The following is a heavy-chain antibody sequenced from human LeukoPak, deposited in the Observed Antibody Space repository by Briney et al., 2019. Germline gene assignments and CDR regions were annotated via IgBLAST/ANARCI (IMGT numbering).Heavy chain of an antibody. V-gene: IGHV3-23*01. J-gene: IGHJ4*02. CDR3: AKDGHFGRTPLLPPQWYFDY. Sequence: PGGSLRLSCVASGFDFSSYGLSWVRQSPGKGLEWVSAISGSGGSTYYADSVKGRFTISRDNSKNTLYLQMNSLRAEDTAVYYCAKDGHFGRTPLLPPQWYFDYWGQGTLVTVSS. CDR2: ISGSGGST. CDR1: GFDFSSYG. D-gene: IGHD3-22*01.